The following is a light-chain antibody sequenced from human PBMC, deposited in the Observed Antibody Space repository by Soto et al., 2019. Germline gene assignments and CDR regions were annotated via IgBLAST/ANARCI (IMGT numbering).Light chain of an antibody. V-gene: IGLV1-51*01. CDR1: TSNIGMNS. CDR2: DNS. Sequence: QSVLTQPPSMSAAPGQRVTISCSGSTSNIGMNSVSWYHQLPGAAPKLLISDNSQRPSEIPDRFSGSKSGTSATLVITGLQTGDEADYYCGAWDSSLNIVIFGGGTKLPS. CDR3: GAWDSSLNIVI. J-gene: IGLJ2*01.